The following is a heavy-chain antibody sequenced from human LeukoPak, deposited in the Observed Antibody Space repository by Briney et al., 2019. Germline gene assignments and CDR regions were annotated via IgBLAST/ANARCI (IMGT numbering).Heavy chain of an antibody. CDR3: AGGGAGAGPDQYYFHY. Sequence: GGSLRLSCAASGFIFSNYWMSWVRQAPGKGLEWVANVKQDGSEKYYVDSVKGRFTISRDNAKNSLYLQMNSLRAEDTAVYYWAGGGAGAGPDQYYFHYWGQGTLVTVSS. J-gene: IGHJ4*02. CDR1: GFIFSNYW. D-gene: IGHD6-19*01. V-gene: IGHV3-7*04. CDR2: VKQDGSEK.